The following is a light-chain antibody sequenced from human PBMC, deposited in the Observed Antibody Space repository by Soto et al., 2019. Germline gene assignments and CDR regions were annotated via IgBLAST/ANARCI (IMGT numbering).Light chain of an antibody. CDR3: CSYAGSYTFGV. V-gene: IGLV2-11*01. CDR2: DVS. J-gene: IGLJ3*02. Sequence: QSALTQPRSVSGSPGQSVTISCTGTSSDVGGSDYVSWYQQHPGTAPKLLIYDVSKRPSGVPDRFSGSKSGNTASLTISGLQAEDEADYYCCSYAGSYTFGVFGAGTKLTVL. CDR1: SSDVGGSDY.